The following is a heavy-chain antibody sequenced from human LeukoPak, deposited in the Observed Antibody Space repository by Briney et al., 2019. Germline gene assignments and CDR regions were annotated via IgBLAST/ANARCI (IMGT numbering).Heavy chain of an antibody. CDR2: IYYSGST. V-gene: IGHV4-59*01. D-gene: IGHD3-3*01. CDR3: ARNYDFWSGYESRAFDI. CDR1: GGSISSYY. J-gene: IGHJ3*02. Sequence: SETLSLTCTVSGGSISSYYWSRIRQPPGKGLEWIGYIYYSGSTNYNPSLKSRVTISVDTSKNQFSLKLSSVTAADTAVYYCARNYDFWSGYESRAFDIWGQGTMVTVSS.